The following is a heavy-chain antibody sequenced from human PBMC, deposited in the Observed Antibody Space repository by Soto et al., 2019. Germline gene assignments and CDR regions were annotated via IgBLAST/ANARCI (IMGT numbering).Heavy chain of an antibody. CDR1: GYTFTSYY. CDR3: VGGHGLYHGMDV. Sequence: QVQLVQSGAEVEKPGASLQVSCKASGYTFTSYYIHWVREAPGQGLEWVGWSNLSSVDTNYGQKLPGRVTMARNPPISTADMDMTNLRCNDTAVYYCVGGHGLYHGMDVWGQGTTVTVSS. V-gene: IGHV1-2*02. D-gene: IGHD2-8*01. CDR2: SNLSSVDT. J-gene: IGHJ6*02.